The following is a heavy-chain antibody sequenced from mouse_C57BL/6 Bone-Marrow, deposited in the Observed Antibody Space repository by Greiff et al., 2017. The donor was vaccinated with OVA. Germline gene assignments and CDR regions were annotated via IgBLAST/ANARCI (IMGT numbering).Heavy chain of an antibody. CDR1: GFTFSSYT. J-gene: IGHJ2*01. Sequence: EVQLVESGGGLVKPGGSLKLSCAASGFTFSSYTMSWVRPTPEKRLEWVATISGGGGNTYYPDSVKGRFTISRDNAKNTLYLQMSSLRSEDTALYYGARRDYYGSWYYFDYWGQGTTLTVSS. D-gene: IGHD1-1*01. V-gene: IGHV5-9*01. CDR3: ARRDYYGSWYYFDY. CDR2: ISGGGGNT.